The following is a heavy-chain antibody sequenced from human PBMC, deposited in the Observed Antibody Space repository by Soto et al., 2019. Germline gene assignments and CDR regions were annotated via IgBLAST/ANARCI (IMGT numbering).Heavy chain of an antibody. Sequence: QVQLVESGGGLVKPGGSLRVSCAASGFSFSDYYMTWIRQALGKGLEWVSYISGRGDNIHYADFVKGRFTISRDNAKNSLYLQMDSLRVEDTAVYYCARGACITCYYDDWFDTWGQGTLVTVSS. CDR1: GFSFSDYY. CDR3: ARGACITCYYDDWFDT. J-gene: IGHJ5*02. D-gene: IGHD2-15*01. CDR2: ISGRGDNI. V-gene: IGHV3-11*01.